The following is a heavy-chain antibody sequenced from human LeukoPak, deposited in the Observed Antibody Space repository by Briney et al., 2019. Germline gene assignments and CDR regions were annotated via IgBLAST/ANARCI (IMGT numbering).Heavy chain of an antibody. CDR3: ARDLVSYSSGWAFDY. CDR2: IYYSGST. V-gene: IGHV4-59*01. Sequence: SETLSLTCTVSGGSISSYYWSWIRQPPGKGLEWIWYIYYSGSTNYNPSLKSRVTISVDTSNNQFSLKLSSVTAADTAVYYCARDLVSYSSGWAFDYWGQGTLVTVSS. CDR1: GGSISSYY. D-gene: IGHD6-19*01. J-gene: IGHJ4*02.